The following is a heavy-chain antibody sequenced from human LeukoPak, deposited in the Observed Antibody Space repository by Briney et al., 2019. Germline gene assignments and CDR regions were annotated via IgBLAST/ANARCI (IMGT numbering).Heavy chain of an antibody. V-gene: IGHV1-2*02. CDR2: IDCNSGGT. J-gene: IGHJ3*02. CDR3: ARDGNFDI. D-gene: IGHD4-23*01. Sequence: ASVKVSCKASGYSFIYYYIHWVRQAPGQGHERMGWIDCNSGGTNYAQNFQGRVTMTRDTSISTAYMELSRMGSDDTAVYYCARDGNFDIWGQGTMVTVSS. CDR1: GYSFIYYY.